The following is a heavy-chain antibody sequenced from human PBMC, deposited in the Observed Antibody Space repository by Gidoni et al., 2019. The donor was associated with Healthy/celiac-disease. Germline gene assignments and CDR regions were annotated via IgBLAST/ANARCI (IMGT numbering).Heavy chain of an antibody. CDR2: IKTKTDGGTT. CDR1: GFPFSNAW. Sequence: EVQLVESGGGLVNPGGSLSLSCAASGFPFSNAWMHWVRPAPGKGLEWVGRIKTKTDGGTTDYGAPVKGRFTISRDDSKNTLSLQMSSLKTEDTAVYYCTTDIHSYTVMDYWGQGTLVTVSS. D-gene: IGHD4-17*01. CDR3: TTDIHSYTVMDY. V-gene: IGHV3-15*01. J-gene: IGHJ4*02.